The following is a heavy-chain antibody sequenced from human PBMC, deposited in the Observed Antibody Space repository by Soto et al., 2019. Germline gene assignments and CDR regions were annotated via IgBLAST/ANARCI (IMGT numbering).Heavy chain of an antibody. CDR3: ASDFGSSWCLDY. CDR2: IWYDGSNK. CDR1: GFTFSSYG. J-gene: IGHJ4*02. D-gene: IGHD6-13*01. Sequence: QVQLVESGGGVVQPGRSLRLSCAASGFTFSSYGMHWVRQAPGKGLEWVAVIWYDGSNKYYADSVKGRFTISRDNSKNAQYLQMNSLRAEGTAVYYCASDFGSSWCLDYWGQGTLVTVS. V-gene: IGHV3-33*01.